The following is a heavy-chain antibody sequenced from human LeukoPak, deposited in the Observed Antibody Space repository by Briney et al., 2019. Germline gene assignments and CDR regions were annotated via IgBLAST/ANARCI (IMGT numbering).Heavy chain of an antibody. Sequence: GRSLRLSCAASGFTFSSYGMHWVRQAPGKGLEWVAVIAYDGSNKYYEDSVKGRFTIARDNSKHPLYLQMNSLRAEDTAVYYCAKDWQLVDYWGQGTLVTVSS. V-gene: IGHV3-30*18. CDR3: AKDWQLVDY. D-gene: IGHD1-1*01. CDR1: GFTFSSYG. CDR2: IAYDGSNK. J-gene: IGHJ4*02.